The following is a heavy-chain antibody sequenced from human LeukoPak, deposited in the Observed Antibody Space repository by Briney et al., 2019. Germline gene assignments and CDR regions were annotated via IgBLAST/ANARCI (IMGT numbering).Heavy chain of an antibody. CDR2: IYSGGST. CDR3: ARGNTYDSSGYYFDY. V-gene: IGHV3-53*01. D-gene: IGHD3-22*01. Sequence: GGSLRLSCAASGFTVSSNYMSWVRQAPGKGLEWVSVIYSGGSTYYADSVKGRFTISRDNSKNTLYLQMSSLRAEDTAVYYCARGNTYDSSGYYFDYWGQGTLVTVSS. CDR1: GFTVSSNY. J-gene: IGHJ4*02.